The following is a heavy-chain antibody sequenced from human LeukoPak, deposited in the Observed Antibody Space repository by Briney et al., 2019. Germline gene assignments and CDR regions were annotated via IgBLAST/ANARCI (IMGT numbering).Heavy chain of an antibody. J-gene: IGHJ6*02. CDR2: INRSGST. CDR1: GGSFSGYY. Sequence: SETLSLTCAVYGGSFSGYYWSWIRQPPGKGLEWIGEINRSGSTNYNPSLKSRVTISVDTSKNQFSLKLSSVTAADTAVYYCARADYGMDVWGQGTTVTVSS. V-gene: IGHV4-34*01. CDR3: ARADYGMDV.